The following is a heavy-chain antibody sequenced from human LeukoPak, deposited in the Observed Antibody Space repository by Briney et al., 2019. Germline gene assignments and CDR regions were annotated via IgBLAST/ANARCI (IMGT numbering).Heavy chain of an antibody. CDR3: AKDHYYDSSGFLGN. V-gene: IGHV3-21*04. CDR1: GITGYS. D-gene: IGHD3-22*01. CDR2: ISSNI. Sequence: GGSLRLSCAASGITGYSMHWVRQAPGKGLEWVCSISSNIYCADSVKGRFTISRDNSKNTLYLQMNSLRAEDTAVYYCAKDHYYDSSGFLGNWGQGTLVTVSS. J-gene: IGHJ4*02.